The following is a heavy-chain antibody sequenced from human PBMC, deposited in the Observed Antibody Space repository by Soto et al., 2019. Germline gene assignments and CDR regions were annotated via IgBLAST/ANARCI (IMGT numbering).Heavy chain of an antibody. D-gene: IGHD6-13*01. V-gene: IGHV4-61*01. Sequence: PSATLSLTCTVSGDSVISATYYWSWIRQPPGKGLDWIGYIYYDGGTTYNSSLKSRVTISTDTSRSQLSLQLTTATPADTAVYYCARVLPGIAAAYDAFDVWGQGIMVTVSS. J-gene: IGHJ3*01. CDR2: IYYDGGT. CDR3: ARVLPGIAAAYDAFDV. CDR1: GDSVISATYY.